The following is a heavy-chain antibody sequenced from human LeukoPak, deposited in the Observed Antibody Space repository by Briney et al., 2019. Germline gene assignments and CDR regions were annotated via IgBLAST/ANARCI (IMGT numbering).Heavy chain of an antibody. CDR2: IYTSGST. J-gene: IGHJ4*02. Sequence: SETLSLTCTVSGDSISDYYGSWIRQPAGKGLEWIGRIYTSGSTNYNPSLKSRVTISVDTSKNQFSLKLSSVTAADTAVYYCAAWDPDYVWGSQRIDYWGQGTLVTVSS. D-gene: IGHD3-16*01. CDR1: GDSISDYY. V-gene: IGHV4-4*07. CDR3: AAWDPDYVWGSQRIDY.